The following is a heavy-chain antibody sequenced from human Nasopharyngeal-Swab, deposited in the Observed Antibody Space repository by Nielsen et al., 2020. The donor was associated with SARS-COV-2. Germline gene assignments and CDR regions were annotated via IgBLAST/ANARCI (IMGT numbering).Heavy chain of an antibody. CDR3: AAATSLDYYYYYGMDV. CDR1: GFTFSSYG. J-gene: IGHJ6*02. D-gene: IGHD1-26*01. V-gene: IGHV3-33*08. CDR2: IWYDGSNK. Sequence: GGSLRLSCAASGFTFSSYGMHWVRQAQGKGLEWVAVIWYDGSNKYYADSVKGRFTISRDNSKNTLYLQMNSLRAEDTAVYYCAAATSLDYYYYYGMDVWGQGTTVTVSS.